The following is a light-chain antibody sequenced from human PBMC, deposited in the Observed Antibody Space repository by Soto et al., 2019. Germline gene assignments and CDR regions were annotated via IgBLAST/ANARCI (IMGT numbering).Light chain of an antibody. CDR3: QQRYDWPLT. J-gene: IGKJ4*01. CDR2: DVS. Sequence: DIVLTQSPATLSLSPGERATLSCRASQSVFTSLVWYQQKPGQAPRLLLYDVSDRATGIPARFIGSGSGTDFTLTISSLEPEDFAVYYCQQRYDWPLTCGGGTKVETK. CDR1: QSVFTS. V-gene: IGKV3-11*01.